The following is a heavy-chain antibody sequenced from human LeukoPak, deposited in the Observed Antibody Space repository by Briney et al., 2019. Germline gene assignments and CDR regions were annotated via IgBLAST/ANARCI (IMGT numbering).Heavy chain of an antibody. CDR3: ARVHSIFGVVMYYFDY. V-gene: IGHV3-7*01. J-gene: IGHJ4*02. CDR1: GFTFSSYW. Sequence: GGSLRLSCAASGFTFSSYWMSWVRQAPGKGLEWVANIKQDGSEKYYVDSVKGRFTISRVNAKNSLYLQMNSLRAEDTAVYYCARVHSIFGVVMYYFDYWGQGTLVTVSS. D-gene: IGHD3-3*02. CDR2: IKQDGSEK.